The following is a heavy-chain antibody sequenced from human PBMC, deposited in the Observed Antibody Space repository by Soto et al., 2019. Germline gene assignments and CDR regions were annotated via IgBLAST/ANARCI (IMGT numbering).Heavy chain of an antibody. V-gene: IGHV4-39*01. J-gene: IGHJ4*02. D-gene: IGHD2-2*01. CDR1: GGSISDSIYF. CDR2: IYYSGST. CDR3: ARGLGYCSSTSCPYYFDY. Sequence: SETLSLTCTVSGGSISDSIYFWDWIRQPPGKGLEWIGNIYYSGSTYYNLSLKSRVTISVDTSKNQFSLKLSSVTAADTAVYYCARGLGYCSSTSCPYYFDYWGQGTLVTVS.